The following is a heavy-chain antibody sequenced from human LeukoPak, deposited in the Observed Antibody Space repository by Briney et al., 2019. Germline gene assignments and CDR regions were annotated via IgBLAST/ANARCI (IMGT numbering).Heavy chain of an antibody. CDR3: ARSLRVRGVPDYMDV. J-gene: IGHJ6*03. Sequence: SETLSLACTVSGGSISSYYRSWIRQPPGKGLEWIGYIYYSGSTNYKSSLKSRVTISVDTSKNQFSLKLNSVTAADTAVYYCARSLRVRGVPDYMDVWGKGTTVTISS. CDR2: IYYSGST. D-gene: IGHD3-10*01. CDR1: GGSISSYY. V-gene: IGHV4-59*01.